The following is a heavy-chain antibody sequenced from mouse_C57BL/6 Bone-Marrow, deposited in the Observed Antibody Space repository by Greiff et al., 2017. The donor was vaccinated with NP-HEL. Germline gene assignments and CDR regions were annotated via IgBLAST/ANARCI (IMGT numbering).Heavy chain of an antibody. CDR1: GFSLTSYA. D-gene: IGHD1-1*01. CDR3: ASYYYGSSPYAMDY. V-gene: IGHV2-9-1*01. J-gene: IGHJ4*01. CDR2: IWTGGGT. Sequence: VQLVESGPGLVAPSQSLSITCTVSGFSLTSYAISWVRQPPGKGLEWLGVIWTGGGTNYNSALKSRLSISKDNSKSQVFLKMNSLQTDDTARYYCASYYYGSSPYAMDYWGQGTSVTVSS.